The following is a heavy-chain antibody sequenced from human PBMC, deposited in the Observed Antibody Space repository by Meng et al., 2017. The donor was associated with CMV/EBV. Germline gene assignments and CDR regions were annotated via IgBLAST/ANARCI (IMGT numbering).Heavy chain of an antibody. Sequence: VYGGSFSGYDWSWIRHPPGKGLEWIGEINHSGSTNYNPSLKSRVTISVDTSKNQFSLKLSSVTAADTAVYYCAGFTFGGVIVRWFDPWGQGTLVTVSS. CDR3: AGFTFGGVIVRWFDP. CDR2: INHSGST. D-gene: IGHD3-16*02. J-gene: IGHJ5*02. CDR1: GGSFSGYD. V-gene: IGHV4-34*01.